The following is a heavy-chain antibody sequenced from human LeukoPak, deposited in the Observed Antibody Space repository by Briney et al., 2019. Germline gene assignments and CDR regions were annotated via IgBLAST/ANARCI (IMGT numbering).Heavy chain of an antibody. V-gene: IGHV4-34*01. CDR2: INHSGST. J-gene: IGHJ4*02. Sequence: SETLSLTCAVYGGSFSGYYWSWIRQPPGKGLEWIGEINHSGSTNYNPSLKRRVTISVDTSKNQFSLQLSSVTAADTAVYYCARVSSGWYSLDYWGQGTLVTVSS. CDR1: GGSFSGYY. D-gene: IGHD6-19*01. CDR3: ARVSSGWYSLDY.